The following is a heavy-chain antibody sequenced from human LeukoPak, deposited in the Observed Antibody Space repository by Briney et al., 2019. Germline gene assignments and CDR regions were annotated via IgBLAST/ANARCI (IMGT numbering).Heavy chain of an antibody. J-gene: IGHJ3*02. D-gene: IGHD2-15*01. CDR2: IYPVDSDI. CDR1: GFSITFTKNW. CDR3: SRLWGYCSGGSCHDPFDI. Sequence: GESLKISCKASGFSITFTKNWIGWVRQVPGKGLEWMGIIYPVDSDIRYNPSFQGQVTISVDKSISTTYLQWSSLKAADIATYYCSRLWGYCSGGSCHDPFDIWGQGTKVTVSS. V-gene: IGHV5-51*01.